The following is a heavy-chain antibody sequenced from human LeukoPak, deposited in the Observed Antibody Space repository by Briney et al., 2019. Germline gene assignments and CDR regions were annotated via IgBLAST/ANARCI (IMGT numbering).Heavy chain of an antibody. J-gene: IGHJ4*02. CDR1: GFTFSSYE. CDR3: ANSEYYYGSGSYLY. D-gene: IGHD3-10*01. V-gene: IGHV3-48*03. Sequence: KAGGSLRLSCAASGFTFSSYEMNWVRQAPGKGLEWVSYISSSGSTIYYADSVKGRFTISRDNAKNSLYLQMNSLRAEDTAVYYCANSEYYYGSGSYLYWGQGTLVTVSS. CDR2: ISSSGSTI.